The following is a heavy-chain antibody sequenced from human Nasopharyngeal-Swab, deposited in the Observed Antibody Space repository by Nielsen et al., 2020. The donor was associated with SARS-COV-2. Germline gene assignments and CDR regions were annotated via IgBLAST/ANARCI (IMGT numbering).Heavy chain of an antibody. J-gene: IGHJ5*02. CDR3: ARAPYQFGSPGNWFDP. D-gene: IGHD3-10*01. CDR1: GYTFTSYA. Sequence: ASVKVSCKASGYTFTSYAMHWVRQAPGQRLEWMGWINAGNGNTKYSQKFQGRVTITRDTSASTAYMELNSLRSEDTAVYYCARAPYQFGSPGNWFDPWGQGTLVTVSS. V-gene: IGHV1-3*01. CDR2: INAGNGNT.